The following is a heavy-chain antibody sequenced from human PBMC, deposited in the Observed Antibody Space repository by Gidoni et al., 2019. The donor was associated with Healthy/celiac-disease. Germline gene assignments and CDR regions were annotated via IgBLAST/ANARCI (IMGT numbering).Heavy chain of an antibody. D-gene: IGHD6-13*01. V-gene: IGHV3-30-3*01. Sequence: QVQLVESGGGVVQPGRSLRLSCAAAGFTLRSYAMHWVRQAPGKGLEWVAVISYDGSNKYYADSVKGRFTISRDNSKNTLYLQMNSLRAEDTAVYYCARGLSSSCYDYWGQGTLVTVSS. CDR2: ISYDGSNK. CDR3: ARGLSSSCYDY. J-gene: IGHJ4*02. CDR1: GFTLRSYA.